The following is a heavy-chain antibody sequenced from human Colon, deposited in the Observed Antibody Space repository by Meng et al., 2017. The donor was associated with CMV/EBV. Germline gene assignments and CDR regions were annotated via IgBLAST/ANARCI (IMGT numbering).Heavy chain of an antibody. CDR2: ISYSGFT. CDR1: DDSFTSSHFF. D-gene: IGHD5-18*01. V-gene: IGHV4-30-4*01. Sequence: SETLSLTCTVSDDSFTSSHFFWTWIRQPPGKGLEWIGHISYSGFTLYNLSLKSRVTISVDTSKNQFSLKLSSVTAADTAVYYCARRRYSYGYGYWGQGTLVTVSS. J-gene: IGHJ4*02. CDR3: ARRRYSYGYGY.